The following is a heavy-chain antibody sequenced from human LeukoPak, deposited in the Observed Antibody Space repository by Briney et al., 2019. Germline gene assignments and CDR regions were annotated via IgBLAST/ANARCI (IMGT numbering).Heavy chain of an antibody. Sequence: GSLRLSCAASGFTFSSYEMNWVRQAPGKGLEWVSYISSSGSTIYYADSVKGRFTISRDNAKNSLYLQMNSLRAEDTAVYYCARGALRYSRGAFDIWGQGTMVTVSS. CDR1: GFTFSSYE. D-gene: IGHD3-9*01. CDR2: ISSSGSTI. V-gene: IGHV3-48*03. J-gene: IGHJ3*02. CDR3: ARGALRYSRGAFDI.